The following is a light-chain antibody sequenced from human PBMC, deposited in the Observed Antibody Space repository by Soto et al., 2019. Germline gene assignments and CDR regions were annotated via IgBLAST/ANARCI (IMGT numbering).Light chain of an antibody. CDR3: QSYDSSLSGSGV. V-gene: IGLV1-40*01. Sequence: QSVLTQPPSVSGAPGQRVTISCTGSSSNIGAGYDVHWYQQFPGTTPKFLIYGNTNRPSGVPDRFSGSKSGTSASLAITGLQAEDEADYYCQSYDSSLSGSGVFGGGTQLTVL. CDR1: SSNIGAGYD. J-gene: IGLJ2*01. CDR2: GNT.